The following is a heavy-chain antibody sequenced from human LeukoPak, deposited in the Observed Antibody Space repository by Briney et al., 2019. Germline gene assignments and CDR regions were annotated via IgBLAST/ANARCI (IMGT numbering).Heavy chain of an antibody. CDR1: GFSFSSYS. D-gene: IGHD2-21*02. CDR2: ISSTSSYI. CDR3: MVTHPQHYYLDY. J-gene: IGHJ4*02. Sequence: GGSLRLSCAASGFSFSSYSMAWVRQAPGKGLEWVSSISSTSSYIYYADSVKGRFTISRDNAKNSLYLQMNSLRAEDTAVYRCMVTHPQHYYLDYWGQGTLVTVSS. V-gene: IGHV3-21*01.